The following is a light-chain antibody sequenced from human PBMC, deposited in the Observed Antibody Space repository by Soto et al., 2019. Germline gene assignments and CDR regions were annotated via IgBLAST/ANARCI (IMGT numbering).Light chain of an antibody. V-gene: IGKV1-5*01. J-gene: IGKJ2*01. CDR2: DAS. Sequence: DIQMTQSPSTLSAPVRDIVTITLTATQSINSRLAWYQQKPGKAPKILIYDASSLESGVPSRFSGSGSGTEFTLTISSLQPDDFATYYCQQYNSYSYTCGQGPKVEIK. CDR3: QQYNSYSYT. CDR1: QSINSR.